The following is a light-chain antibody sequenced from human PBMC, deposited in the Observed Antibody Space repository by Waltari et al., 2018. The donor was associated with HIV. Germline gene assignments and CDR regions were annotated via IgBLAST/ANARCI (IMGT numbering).Light chain of an antibody. V-gene: IGKV3-20*01. J-gene: IGKJ5*01. Sequence: DSVLTPSPGALSLSPGDSATLACRASQSVSSSYLAWYHQKPGQAPRLLIYGASTRPPGIPVRFSGSGSGTDFTLTISRLEPEDFAVYYCQQYGSSPLITFGQGTRLEIK. CDR3: QQYGSSPLIT. CDR2: GAS. CDR1: QSVSSSY.